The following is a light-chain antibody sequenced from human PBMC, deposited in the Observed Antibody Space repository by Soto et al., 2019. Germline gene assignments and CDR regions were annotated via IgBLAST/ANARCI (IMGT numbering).Light chain of an antibody. CDR1: SSDVGASNF. V-gene: IGLV2-14*01. CDR2: EVD. Sequence: QSALTQPASVSGSPGQSITISCTGTSSDVGASNFVSWFQQFPGQAPKLIISEVDNRPSGVSNRFSGSKSGNTASLTISDLQADDEADYYCSSYTSLKTRVFGGGTKLTVL. CDR3: SSYTSLKTRV. J-gene: IGLJ2*01.